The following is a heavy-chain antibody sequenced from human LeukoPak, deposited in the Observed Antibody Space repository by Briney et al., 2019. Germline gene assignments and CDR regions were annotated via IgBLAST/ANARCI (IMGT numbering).Heavy chain of an antibody. J-gene: IGHJ5*02. CDR1: GFDFSSNW. Sequence: GGSLRLSCAASGFDFSSNWMHWVRHAPGQGLVWVSRIKGDGISTNYADSVKGRFTISRDIAKNTLYLQMNSLRAEDTAVYSCARTVTGDWFDPWGQGTLVTVSS. CDR3: ARTVTGDWFDP. V-gene: IGHV3-74*01. CDR2: IKGDGIST. D-gene: IGHD4-17*01.